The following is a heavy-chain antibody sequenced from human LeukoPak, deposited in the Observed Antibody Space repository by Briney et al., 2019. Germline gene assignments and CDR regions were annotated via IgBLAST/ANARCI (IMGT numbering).Heavy chain of an antibody. CDR1: GFMFHDYA. CDR3: AKESGIRSYGAYFPH. CDR2: ISGDGGST. D-gene: IGHD4-17*01. J-gene: IGHJ1*01. Sequence: GGSLRLSCAAPGFMFHDYAIHWVRQAPGKGLEWVSLISGDGGSTFYADSVKGRFTISRDNSKSTLFLQMNSLRAEDTAVYYCAKESGIRSYGAYFPHWGQGTLVTVSS. V-gene: IGHV3-43*02.